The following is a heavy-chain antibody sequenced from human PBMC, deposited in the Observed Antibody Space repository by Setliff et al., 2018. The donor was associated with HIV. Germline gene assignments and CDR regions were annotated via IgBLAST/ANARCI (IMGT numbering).Heavy chain of an antibody. CDR1: GGSISTYY. Sequence: SETLSLTCIVSGGSISTYYWSWIRQPAGEGLEWIGRTYPSGSTNYNPSLRSRVTLSVDTSKNHFSLKLNSVTAADTAVYYCARDRGTRYGSGKDFDSWGQGILVTVSS. D-gene: IGHD3-10*01. J-gene: IGHJ4*02. CDR3: ARDRGTRYGSGKDFDS. V-gene: IGHV4-4*07. CDR2: TYPSGST.